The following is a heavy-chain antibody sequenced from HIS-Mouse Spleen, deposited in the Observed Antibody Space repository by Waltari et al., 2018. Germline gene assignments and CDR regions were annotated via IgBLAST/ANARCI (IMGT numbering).Heavy chain of an antibody. CDR2: IYYSGST. CDR3: AREIPYSSSWYDWYFDL. V-gene: IGHV4-39*07. D-gene: IGHD6-13*01. Sequence: QLQLQESGPGLVKPSETLSLTCPVPGGSISSSSYHWRWLRQPPGKGLEWIGSIYYSGSTYYNPSLKSRVTISVDTSKNQFSLKLSSVTAADTAVYYCAREIPYSSSWYDWYFDLWGRGTLVTVSS. CDR1: GGSISSSSYH. J-gene: IGHJ2*01.